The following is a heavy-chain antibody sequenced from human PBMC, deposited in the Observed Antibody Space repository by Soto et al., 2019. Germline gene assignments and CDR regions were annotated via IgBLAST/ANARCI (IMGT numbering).Heavy chain of an antibody. J-gene: IGHJ2*01. CDR3: ARQGLHTYWYFDL. V-gene: IGHV4-39*01. CDR1: GGSISSSSYY. D-gene: IGHD5-12*01. Sequence: QLQLQESGPGLVKPSETLSLTCTVSGGSISSSSYYWGWIRQPPGKGLEWIGSIYYSGSTYYHPSLKSRVTISVDTSKNQFSLKLSSVTAADTAVYYCARQGLHTYWYFDLWGRGTLVTVSS. CDR2: IYYSGST.